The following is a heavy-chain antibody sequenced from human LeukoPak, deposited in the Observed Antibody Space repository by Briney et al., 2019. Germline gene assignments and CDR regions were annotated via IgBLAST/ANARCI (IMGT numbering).Heavy chain of an antibody. CDR1: GGTFSSYA. CDR3: ARDIRTSCYLCRDWFDP. Sequence: GASVKVSCKAPGGTFSSYAISWVRQAPGQGLEWMGWISAYNGNTNYAQKLQGRVTMTTDTSTSTAYMELRSLRSDDTAVYYCARDIRTSCYLCRDWFDPWGQGTLVTVSS. J-gene: IGHJ5*02. CDR2: ISAYNGNT. D-gene: IGHD2-2*01. V-gene: IGHV1-18*01.